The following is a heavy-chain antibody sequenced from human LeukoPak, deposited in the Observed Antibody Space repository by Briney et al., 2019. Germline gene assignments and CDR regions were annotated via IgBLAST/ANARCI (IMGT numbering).Heavy chain of an antibody. V-gene: IGHV4-59*11. CDR1: GGSISSHY. J-gene: IGHJ5*02. CDR3: ARGTTRAAFKWFDP. D-gene: IGHD4-17*01. Sequence: KASETLSLTCTVSGGSISSHYWSWIRQAPGKGLEWIGYLFYGGGTTYNSSLKSRVTISVDSSKNQFSLKVRSVTAADTAVYYCARGTTRAAFKWFDPWGQGTLVTVSS. CDR2: LFYGGGT.